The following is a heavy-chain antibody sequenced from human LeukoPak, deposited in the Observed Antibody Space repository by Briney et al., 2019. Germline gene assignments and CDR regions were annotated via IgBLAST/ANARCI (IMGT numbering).Heavy chain of an antibody. CDR1: GGSISSYY. J-gene: IGHJ4*02. Sequence: PSETLSLTCTVSGGSISSYYWSWIRQPPAKGLEWIGYIYYSGSTNYNPSLKSRVTISVDTSKNQFSLKLSSVTAADTAVYYCARGARGSYSYWGQGTLVTVSS. CDR2: IYYSGST. D-gene: IGHD1-26*01. V-gene: IGHV4-59*08. CDR3: ARGARGSYSY.